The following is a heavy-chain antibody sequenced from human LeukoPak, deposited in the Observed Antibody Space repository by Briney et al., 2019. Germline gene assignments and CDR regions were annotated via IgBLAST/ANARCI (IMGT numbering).Heavy chain of an antibody. CDR1: GFAFSSYW. J-gene: IGHJ5*02. D-gene: IGHD1/OR15-1a*01. Sequence: GSLRLSCAASGFAFSSYWMSWVRQAPGKGLEWVASIKQDGSEKFYVDSVKGRFSISRDNAKNSLYLQMNSLRAEDTAVYYCARIQRTTAYGRFYNWFDPWGQGTLVTVSS. V-gene: IGHV3-7*01. CDR3: ARIQRTTAYGRFYNWFDP. CDR2: IKQDGSEK.